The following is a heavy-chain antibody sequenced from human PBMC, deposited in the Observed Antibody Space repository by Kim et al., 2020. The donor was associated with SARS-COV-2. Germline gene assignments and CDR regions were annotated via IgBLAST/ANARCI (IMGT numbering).Heavy chain of an antibody. CDR1: GFTFSSYT. D-gene: IGHD2-21*02. V-gene: IGHV3-21*01. CDR2: ISSSSTYI. CDR3: ARNLAVYCGGDCNSGFFQH. J-gene: IGHJ1*01. Sequence: GGSLRLSCVASGFTFSSYTINWVRQAPGKGLEWISSISSSSTYINYADSVKGRFTISRDNAKNSLYLQMNSLRLEDTAVYYCARNLAVYCGGDCNSGFFQHWGQGTLVTVSS.